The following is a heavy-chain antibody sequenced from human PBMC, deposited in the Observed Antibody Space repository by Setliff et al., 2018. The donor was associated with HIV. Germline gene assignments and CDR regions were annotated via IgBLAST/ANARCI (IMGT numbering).Heavy chain of an antibody. Sequence: GSLRLSCTASGFTFSSYAMSWVRQAPGKGLDWVSAISGSGGSTYYADSVKGRFTISRDNSKNTLYLQMNSLRAEDTAVYYCAKDPHFWSGFYWYFDLWGRGTLVTVSS. CDR2: ISGSGGST. CDR1: GFTFSSYA. J-gene: IGHJ2*01. D-gene: IGHD3-3*02. CDR3: AKDPHFWSGFYWYFDL. V-gene: IGHV3-23*01.